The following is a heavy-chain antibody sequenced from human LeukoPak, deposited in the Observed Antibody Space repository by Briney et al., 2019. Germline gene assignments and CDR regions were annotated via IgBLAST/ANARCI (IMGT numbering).Heavy chain of an antibody. CDR1: GYTFTSYG. D-gene: IGHD2-2*02. CDR2: ISAYNGNT. CDR3: ARLGSWCSSTSCYKGYFDY. J-gene: IGHJ4*02. V-gene: IGHV1-18*01. Sequence: GASVKVSRKASGYTFTSYGISWVRQAPGQGLEWMGWISAYNGNTNYAQKLQGRVTMTTDTSTSTAYMELRSLRSDDTAVYYCARLGSWCSSTSCYKGYFDYWGQGTLVTVSS.